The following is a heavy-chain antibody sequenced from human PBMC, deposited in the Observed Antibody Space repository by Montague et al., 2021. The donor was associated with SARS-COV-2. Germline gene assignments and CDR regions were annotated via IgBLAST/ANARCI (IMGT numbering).Heavy chain of an antibody. CDR2: ISSSTNII. V-gene: IGHV3-48*04. Sequence: SLRLSCAASGFTFSGYSVNWVRQAPGKGLEWISYISSSTNIIYYADSVKGRFTISRDNARNSLYLQMNSLRVDDTAVYYCAKELVLRAARPGALDVWGQGTVVTVSS. CDR3: AKELVLRAARPGALDV. D-gene: IGHD6-6*01. CDR1: GFTFSGYS. J-gene: IGHJ3*01.